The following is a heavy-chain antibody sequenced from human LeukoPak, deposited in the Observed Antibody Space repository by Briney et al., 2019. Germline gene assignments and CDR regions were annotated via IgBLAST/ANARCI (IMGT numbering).Heavy chain of an antibody. CDR2: IYYSGST. CDR3: ARAVGGGWFLR. V-gene: IGHV4-59*01. J-gene: IGHJ3*01. CDR1: GGSISSYY. Sequence: SETLSLTCTVSGGSISSYYWSWIRQPPGKGLEWIGYIYYSGSTNYNPSLKSRVTISVDTSKNQFSLKLSSGTAADTAVYYCARAVGGGWFLRWGQGTMVTVSS. D-gene: IGHD6-19*01.